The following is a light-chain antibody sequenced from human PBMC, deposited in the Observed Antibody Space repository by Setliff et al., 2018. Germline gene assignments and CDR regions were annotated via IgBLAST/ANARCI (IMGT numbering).Light chain of an antibody. J-gene: IGLJ1*01. V-gene: IGLV1-44*01. CDR2: GNS. CDR3: ASWDVSLKGQV. Sequence: QSVLTQPPSASGTPGQRVTISCSGTSSNIGSISVNWYQHLPGTAPKLLIYGNSQRPSGVPDRFSGSKSGTSASLAITGLQSEDEADYYRASWDVSLKGQVFGTGTKGTVL. CDR1: SSNIGSIS.